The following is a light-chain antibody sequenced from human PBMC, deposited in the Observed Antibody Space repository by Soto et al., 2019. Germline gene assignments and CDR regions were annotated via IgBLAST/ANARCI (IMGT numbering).Light chain of an antibody. CDR1: VGSIASDD. CDR2: EDK. J-gene: IGLJ3*02. V-gene: IGLV6-57*02. CDR3: QSYDSRKWV. Sequence: NFMLTQPHSVSESPGKTVNISCTGSVGSIASDDVKWYQQRPGIAPTIVIYEDKKIPSGVPDRFSGSIDRSSNSASLTISVLKTYDEADYYCQSYDSRKWVFGGGTKLTV.